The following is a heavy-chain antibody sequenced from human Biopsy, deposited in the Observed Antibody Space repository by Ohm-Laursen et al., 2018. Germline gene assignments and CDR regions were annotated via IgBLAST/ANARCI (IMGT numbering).Heavy chain of an antibody. CDR2: IYYSGST. D-gene: IGHD2/OR15-2a*01. CDR1: GGSLSLSY. J-gene: IGHJ6*02. Sequence: GTLSLTCNVSGGSLSLSYWSWIRQPPGKGLEWIGYIYYSGSTSYNPSLKSRVTISVDTSKNQFSLRLNSVTAADAAVYYCARATNSTGWPYYYFYGMDVWGQGTTVTVSS. V-gene: IGHV4-59*01. CDR3: ARATNSTGWPYYYFYGMDV.